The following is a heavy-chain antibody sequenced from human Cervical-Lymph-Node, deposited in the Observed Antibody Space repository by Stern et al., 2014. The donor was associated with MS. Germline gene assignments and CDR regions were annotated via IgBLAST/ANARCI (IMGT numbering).Heavy chain of an antibody. Sequence: QVQLVQSGAEVKKPGSSVKVSCKASGGTFSTYAISWVRQAPGQGLEWMGGIIPIFVPVTCAQKFQGRVTITADESTSTAYMELSSLRSEDTAVYYCARATEEYYYDSSGYYLGYWGQGTLVTVSS. CDR2: IIPIFVPV. CDR3: ARATEEYYYDSSGYYLGY. J-gene: IGHJ4*02. CDR1: GGTFSTYA. V-gene: IGHV1-69*01. D-gene: IGHD3-22*01.